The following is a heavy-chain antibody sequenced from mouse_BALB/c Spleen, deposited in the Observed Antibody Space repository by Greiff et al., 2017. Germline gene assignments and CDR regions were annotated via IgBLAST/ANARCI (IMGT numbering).Heavy chain of an antibody. CDR3: ARSGLRLRPYYFDY. CDR1: GYSITSDYA. CDR2: ISYSGST. V-gene: IGHV3-2*02. Sequence: VQLKESGPGLVKPSQSLSLTCTVTGYSITSDYAWNWIRQFPGNKLEWMGYISYSGSTSYNPSLKSRISITRDTSKNQFFLQLNSVTTEDTATYYCARSGLRLRPYYFDYWGQGTTLTVSS. J-gene: IGHJ2*01. D-gene: IGHD1-2*01.